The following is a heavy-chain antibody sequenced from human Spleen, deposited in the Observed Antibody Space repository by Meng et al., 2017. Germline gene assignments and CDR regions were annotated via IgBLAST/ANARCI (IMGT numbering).Heavy chain of an antibody. CDR1: GGSISSSSYH. V-gene: IGHV4-39*01. CDR3: VRQRYCSAGSCYSDY. D-gene: IGHD2-15*01. J-gene: IGHJ4*02. CDR2: IYYSGTT. Sequence: QLQLQESGPGLVKPSETLSLTCTASGGSISSSSYHWVWIRQPPGKGLEWIGTIYYSGTTDYNPSRRSRVTISVDTSKKQFSLKLRSVTAADTAVYYCVRQRYCSAGSCYSDYWGQGTLVTVSS.